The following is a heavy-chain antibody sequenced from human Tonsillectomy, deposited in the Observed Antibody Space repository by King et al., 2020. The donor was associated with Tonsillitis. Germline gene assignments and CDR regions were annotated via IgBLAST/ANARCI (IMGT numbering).Heavy chain of an antibody. V-gene: IGHV3-7*01. Sequence: VQLVESGGDLVQPGGSLRLSCAASGFSFSYSWMTWVRQAPGKGLEWVANIRRDGAKINYVDSVKGRFTISRDNAKNLLYLEMNSLRVEDTAVYYCARDSSPYCGADCYFDAFDIWGQGTKVTVSS. J-gene: IGHJ3*02. CDR3: ARDSSPYCGADCYFDAFDI. D-gene: IGHD2-21*02. CDR2: IRRDGAKI. CDR1: GFSFSYSW.